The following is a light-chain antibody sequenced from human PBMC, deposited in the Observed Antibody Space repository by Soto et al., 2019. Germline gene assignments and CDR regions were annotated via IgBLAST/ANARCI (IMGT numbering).Light chain of an antibody. CDR2: GAS. CDR1: QSVSSK. CDR3: QQYNSWLWT. Sequence: EIGMTQSPATLSVSPGVGATLSCRASQSVSSKLAWYQQKPGQAPRLLIYGASTRATGIPARFSGSGSGTEFTLIISSLQSEDSAVYYCQQYNSWLWTFGQGSKVDIK. V-gene: IGKV3-15*01. J-gene: IGKJ1*01.